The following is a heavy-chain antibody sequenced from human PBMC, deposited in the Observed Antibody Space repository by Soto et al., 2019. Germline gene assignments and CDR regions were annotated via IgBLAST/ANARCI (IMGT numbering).Heavy chain of an antibody. J-gene: IGHJ5*02. D-gene: IGHD2-8*02. V-gene: IGHV3-11*06. CDR1: GFTLSDYY. CDR2: ISGSSSHR. Sequence: GGSLRLSCAASGFTLSDYYMNWIRQAPGKGLEWVSFISGSSSHRNHADSVKGRFTISRDNANNPLYLEMNSLRAEDTAVYYCARGLCTGGNSCNWFDPWGQGTLVTVSS. CDR3: ARGLCTGGNSCNWFDP.